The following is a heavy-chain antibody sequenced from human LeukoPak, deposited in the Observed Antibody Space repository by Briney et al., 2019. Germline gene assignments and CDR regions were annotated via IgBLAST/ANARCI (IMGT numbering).Heavy chain of an antibody. Sequence: GGSLRLSCTASGFIFSDYVMIWVRQAPGKGLEWVSGITASGDRTYYGDSVKGRFTVSRDNSKNTVYLQMNSLRVDDTAVYYCAKLIQLWLVGNYWGQGTLVTVSS. V-gene: IGHV3-23*01. J-gene: IGHJ4*02. CDR3: AKLIQLWLVGNY. CDR2: ITASGDRT. CDR1: GFIFSDYV. D-gene: IGHD5-18*01.